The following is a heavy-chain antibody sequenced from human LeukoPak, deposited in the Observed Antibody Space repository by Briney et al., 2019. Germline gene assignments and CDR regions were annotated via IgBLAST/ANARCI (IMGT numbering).Heavy chain of an antibody. D-gene: IGHD4-17*01. Sequence: PGRSLRLSCAASGFTFSSYAMHWVRQAPGKGLEWVAVISYDGSNKYYADSVKGRFTISRDNSKNTLYLQMNSLRAEDTAVYYCAREKGAYGDNDAFDIWGQGTMVTVSS. CDR1: GFTFSSYA. J-gene: IGHJ3*02. CDR2: ISYDGSNK. V-gene: IGHV3-30*04. CDR3: AREKGAYGDNDAFDI.